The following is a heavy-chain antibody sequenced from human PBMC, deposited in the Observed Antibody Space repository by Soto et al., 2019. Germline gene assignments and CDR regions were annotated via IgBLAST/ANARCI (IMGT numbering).Heavy chain of an antibody. D-gene: IGHD2-21*02. CDR3: ARVGPYCGGDCYSPPP. CDR2: IYHSGST. Sequence: SETLSLTCTVSGYSIRNGYYWGWIRQPPGKGMEWIGTIYHSGSTYYNPSLKSRVTISVDASENHFSLKLSSVTAADTAVYYCARVGPYCGGDCYSPPPWGQGTLVTVSS. V-gene: IGHV4-38-2*02. J-gene: IGHJ5*02. CDR1: GYSIRNGYY.